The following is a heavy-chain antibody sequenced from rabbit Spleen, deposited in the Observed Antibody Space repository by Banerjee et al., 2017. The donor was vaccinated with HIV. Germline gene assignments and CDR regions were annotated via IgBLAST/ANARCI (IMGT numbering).Heavy chain of an antibody. Sequence: QAQLEESGGVLVKPEASLTLTCTASGFSFSNNYMMCWVRQAPGKGVEWIACINTCSGTTVYTSWAKGRITVYKHTSTTVTAQTTSLIAADKATYFCDGDVAGVNGWNFNLWGPGTLVTVS. CDR3: DGDVAGVNGWNFNL. D-gene: IGHD4-1*01. V-gene: IGHV1S45*01. CDR2: INTCSGTT. J-gene: IGHJ4*01. CDR1: GFSFSNNYM.